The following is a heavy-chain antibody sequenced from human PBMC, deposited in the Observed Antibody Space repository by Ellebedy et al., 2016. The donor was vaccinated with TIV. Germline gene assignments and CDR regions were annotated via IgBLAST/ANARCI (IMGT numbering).Heavy chain of an antibody. CDR3: ARDEFGSHVLRLDL. D-gene: IGHD3-3*01. J-gene: IGHJ2*01. CDR2: IKPDGGYT. V-gene: IGHV1-46*01. CDR1: GYRFTDYY. Sequence: AASVKVSCKASGYRFTDYYIHWVRQAPGQGLEWMGIIKPDGGYTTYAQKFHSRLTLTRDTSTSIVYMELSSLKSEDTATYYCARDEFGSHVLRLDLWGPGSRVTVSS.